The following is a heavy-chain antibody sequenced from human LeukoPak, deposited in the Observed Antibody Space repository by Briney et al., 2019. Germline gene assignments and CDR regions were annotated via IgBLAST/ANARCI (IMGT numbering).Heavy chain of an antibody. V-gene: IGHV3-48*01. CDR3: ARERTIFGNWYHFDY. CDR2: ISSSSSTI. J-gene: IGHJ4*02. D-gene: IGHD3-3*01. CDR1: GFTFSSYS. Sequence: PGGSLRLSCAASGFTFSSYSMNWVRQAPGKGLEWVSYISSSSSTIYYADSVKGRFTISRDNSKNTLYLQMGSLRAEDMAVYYCARERTIFGNWYHFDYWGQGTLVTVSS.